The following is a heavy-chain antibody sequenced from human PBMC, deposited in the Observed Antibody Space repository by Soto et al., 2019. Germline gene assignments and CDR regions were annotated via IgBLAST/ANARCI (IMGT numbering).Heavy chain of an antibody. D-gene: IGHD5-18*01. J-gene: IGHJ4*02. V-gene: IGHV1-69*13. Sequence: SVKVSCKASGATFSSYAISWVRQAPGQGLALMGGIIPIFGTANYAQKFQGRVTITADESTSTAYMELSRLRSEDTAVYYCASRRGYSYGYLAYWGQGTLVTFSS. CDR2: IIPIFGTA. CDR3: ASRRGYSYGYLAY. CDR1: GATFSSYA.